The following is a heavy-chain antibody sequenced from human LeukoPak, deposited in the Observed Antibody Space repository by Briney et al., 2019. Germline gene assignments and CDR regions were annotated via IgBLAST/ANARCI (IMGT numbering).Heavy chain of an antibody. CDR2: GRDKARSYTT. Sequence: GGSLRLSCAASGFILSDHYIDWVRQAPGKGLEWVGRGRDKARSYTTDYAASVKGRFTISRDDSKSSVYLQMNSLKTEDTAMYYCVRIDMGAASRDAFDIWGQGTMVTVSS. V-gene: IGHV3-72*01. CDR3: VRIDMGAASRDAFDI. CDR1: GFILSDHY. D-gene: IGHD1-26*01. J-gene: IGHJ3*02.